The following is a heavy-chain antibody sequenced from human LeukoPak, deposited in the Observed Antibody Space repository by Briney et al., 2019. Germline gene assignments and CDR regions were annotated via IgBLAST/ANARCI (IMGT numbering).Heavy chain of an antibody. V-gene: IGHV3-48*01. CDR3: AREREHDYGTDY. J-gene: IGHJ4*02. CDR1: GFTFSSYS. CDR2: ISQSSTSM. Sequence: GGSLRLSCAASGFTFSSYSMNWVRQAPGKVPEWVSFISQSSTSMSYADSVKGRFTISRDNAKNSLSLQMNSLRAEDTAVYYCAREREHDYGTDYWGQGTLVTVSS. D-gene: IGHD3-16*01.